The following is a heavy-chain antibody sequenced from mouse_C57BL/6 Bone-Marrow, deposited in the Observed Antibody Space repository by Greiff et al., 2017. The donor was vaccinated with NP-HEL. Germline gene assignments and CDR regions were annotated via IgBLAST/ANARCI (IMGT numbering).Heavy chain of an antibody. V-gene: IGHV1-81*01. CDR3: ARMDYGSRNYAMDY. D-gene: IGHD1-1*01. CDR1: GYTFTSYG. Sequence: QVQLQQSGAELARPGASVKLSCKASGYTFTSYGISWVKQSTGQGLEWIGEIYPRSGNTYYNEKFKGKATLTADKSSSTAYMELRSLTSEDSAVYFCARMDYGSRNYAMDYWGQGTSVTVSS. CDR2: IYPRSGNT. J-gene: IGHJ4*01.